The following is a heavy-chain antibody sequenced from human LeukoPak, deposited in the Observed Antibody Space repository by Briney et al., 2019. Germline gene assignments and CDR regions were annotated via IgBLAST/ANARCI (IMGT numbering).Heavy chain of an antibody. CDR2: INHSGST. J-gene: IGHJ4*02. D-gene: IGHD6-13*01. V-gene: IGHV4-34*01. Sequence: PSETLSLTCAVYGGSFSGYYWSWIRQPPGKGLEWIGEINHSGSTNYNPFLKSRVTISVDTSKNQFSLKLSSVTAADTAVYYCARRRYSSSWPKSIDYWGQGTLVTVSS. CDR3: ARRRYSSSWPKSIDY. CDR1: GGSFSGYY.